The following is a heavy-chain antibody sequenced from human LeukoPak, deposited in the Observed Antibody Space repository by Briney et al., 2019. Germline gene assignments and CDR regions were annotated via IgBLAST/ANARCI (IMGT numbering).Heavy chain of an antibody. D-gene: IGHD3-10*01. V-gene: IGHV3-11*06. CDR2: ISSSSSYT. J-gene: IGHJ3*02. Sequence: EGSLRLSCAASGFTFSDYYMSWIRQAPGKGLEWVSYISSSSSYTNYADSVKGRFTISRDNAKNSLYLQMNSLRAEDTAVYYCARPQLLWFGEGGAFDIWGQGTMVTVSS. CDR1: GFTFSDYY. CDR3: ARPQLLWFGEGGAFDI.